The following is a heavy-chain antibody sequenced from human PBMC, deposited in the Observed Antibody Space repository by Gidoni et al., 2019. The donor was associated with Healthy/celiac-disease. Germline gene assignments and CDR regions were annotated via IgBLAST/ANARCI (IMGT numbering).Heavy chain of an antibody. CDR1: GYTFTGYY. Sequence: QVQLVQSGAEVKKPGASVTVSCKASGYTFTGYYLHWVRQAPGQGLEWMGWINPNSGGTNYAQKFQGRVTMTRDTSISTAYMELSRLRSDDTAVYYCARAGEMATIARWEYNWFDPWGQGTLVTVSS. D-gene: IGHD5-12*01. CDR2: INPNSGGT. CDR3: ARAGEMATIARWEYNWFDP. J-gene: IGHJ5*02. V-gene: IGHV1-2*02.